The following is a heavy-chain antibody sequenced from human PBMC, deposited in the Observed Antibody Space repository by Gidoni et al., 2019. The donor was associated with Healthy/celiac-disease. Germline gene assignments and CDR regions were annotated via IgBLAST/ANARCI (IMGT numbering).Heavy chain of an antibody. D-gene: IGHD6-19*01. CDR1: GFTFDDYG. Sequence: EVQLVESGGGVVRPGGSLRLSCAASGFTFDDYGMSWVRQAPGKGLEWGSGSKWNGGSPGYADSVKGRFTISRDNAKNSLYLQMNSLRAEDTALYYCARDLISAVAPLGVFDYWGQGTLVTASS. CDR2: SKWNGGSP. J-gene: IGHJ4*02. CDR3: ARDLISAVAPLGVFDY. V-gene: IGHV3-20*04.